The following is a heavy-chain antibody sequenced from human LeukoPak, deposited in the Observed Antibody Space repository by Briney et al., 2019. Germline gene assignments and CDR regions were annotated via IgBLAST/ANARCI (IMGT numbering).Heavy chain of an antibody. Sequence: GGSLRLSCAASGFTFSSYGMHWVRQAPGKGLEWVAVISYDGSNKYYADSVKGRFTISRDNSKNTLYLQMNSLRAEDTAVYYCARGAVWELLTSYDAFDIWGQGTMVTVSS. V-gene: IGHV3-30*03. CDR3: ARGAVWELLTSYDAFDI. J-gene: IGHJ3*02. D-gene: IGHD1-26*01. CDR1: GFTFSSYG. CDR2: ISYDGSNK.